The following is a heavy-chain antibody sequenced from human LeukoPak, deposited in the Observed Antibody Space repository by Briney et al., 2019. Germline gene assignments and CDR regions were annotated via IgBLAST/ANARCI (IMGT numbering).Heavy chain of an antibody. D-gene: IGHD2/OR15-2a*01. CDR2: LDYRGTS. V-gene: IGHV4-39*01. Sequence: SETLSLTCTVSGGSISSTSHFWRWFRQPPGQGLEWLGSLDYRGTSYHNPSLMSRITISADTSKNQFSLKLSSVTAADTAVYYCATSLDWGQGALVTVSS. CDR1: GGSISSTSHF. J-gene: IGHJ3*01. CDR3: ATSLD.